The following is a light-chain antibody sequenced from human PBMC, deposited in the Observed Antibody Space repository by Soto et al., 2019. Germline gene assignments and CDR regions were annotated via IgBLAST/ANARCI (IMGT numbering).Light chain of an antibody. J-gene: IGLJ2*01. CDR1: SSDVGGHNY. V-gene: IGLV2-14*01. Sequence: QSALTQPASVSGSPGQSITISCTGTSSDVGGHNYVSWYQQHPGKAPKLMIYEVSNRPSGVSNRFSGSKSGNTASLTISGLQDEDESDYYCSSYTSRSTRNLVFGGGTQLTVL. CDR2: EVS. CDR3: SSYTSRSTRNLV.